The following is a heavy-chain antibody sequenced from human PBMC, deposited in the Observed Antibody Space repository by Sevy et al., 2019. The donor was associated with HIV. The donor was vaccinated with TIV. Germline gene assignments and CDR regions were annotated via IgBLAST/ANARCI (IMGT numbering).Heavy chain of an antibody. CDR2: IYYSGST. V-gene: IGHV4-59*01. Sequence: SETLSLTCTVSGGSISSYYWSWIRQPPGKGLEWIGYIYYSGSTNYNPSLKSRVTISVDTSKNQFSLKLSSVTAADTAVYYCARAIFDAFDIWGQGTMVTVSS. J-gene: IGHJ3*02. CDR1: GGSISSYY. CDR3: ARAIFDAFDI.